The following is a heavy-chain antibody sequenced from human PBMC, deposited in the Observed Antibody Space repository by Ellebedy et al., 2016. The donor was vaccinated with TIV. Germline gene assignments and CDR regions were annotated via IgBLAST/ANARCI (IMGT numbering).Heavy chain of an antibody. D-gene: IGHD2-15*01. CDR3: ANPYCSGGSCYSRRFYFDS. V-gene: IGHV1-69*13. Sequence: SVKVSCKASGGTFSSYGINWVRQAPGQGLEWMGGVIPIFGTANYAQKFQGRVTITADQSTNTAYMELSSLSSEDTAVYYCANPYCSGGSCYSRRFYFDSWGQGTLVTVSS. J-gene: IGHJ4*02. CDR1: GGTFSSYG. CDR2: VIPIFGTA.